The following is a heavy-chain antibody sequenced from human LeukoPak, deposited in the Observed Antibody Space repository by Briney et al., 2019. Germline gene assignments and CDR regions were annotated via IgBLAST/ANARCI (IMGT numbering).Heavy chain of an antibody. V-gene: IGHV4-34*01. J-gene: IGHJ4*02. Sequence: GSLRLSCAASGFTFSNAWMNWVRQAPGKGLEWIGEINHSGSTNYNPSLKSRVTISVDTSKNQFSLKLSSVTAADTAVYYCARESRITGTTAPRGFDYWGQGTLVTVSS. CDR3: ARESRITGTTAPRGFDY. CDR1: GFTFSNAW. CDR2: INHSGST. D-gene: IGHD1-7*01.